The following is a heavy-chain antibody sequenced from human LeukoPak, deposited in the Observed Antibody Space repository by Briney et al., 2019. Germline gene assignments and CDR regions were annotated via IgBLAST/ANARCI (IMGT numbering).Heavy chain of an antibody. CDR3: ARVLRDDWSGERGPSNLCDV. CDR2: ISSSSSTI. Sequence: GGSLRLSCAASGFTFSDYYMNWVRQAPGKGLEWVSYISSSSSTIYYADSVKGRFTISRDNAKNSLYLQMNNLRAEDTACYYCARVLRDDWSGERGPSNLCDVWGQGTLVTVSS. J-gene: IGHJ5*01. D-gene: IGHD3-9*01. CDR1: GFTFSDYY. V-gene: IGHV3-11*04.